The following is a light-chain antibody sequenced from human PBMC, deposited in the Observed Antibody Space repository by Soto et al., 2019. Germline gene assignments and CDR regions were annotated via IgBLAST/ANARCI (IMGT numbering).Light chain of an antibody. Sequence: DIQMTQSPSSVSASVGDRVTITCRASQAISSWLAWYQQKPGRAPKLLIYSASSLQNGAPSRFTGSGSGTDFTLTISRLEPEDFAVYYCQHYGSSPITFGQGTRLEIK. V-gene: IGKV1-12*01. CDR2: SAS. J-gene: IGKJ5*01. CDR1: QAISSW. CDR3: QHYGSSPIT.